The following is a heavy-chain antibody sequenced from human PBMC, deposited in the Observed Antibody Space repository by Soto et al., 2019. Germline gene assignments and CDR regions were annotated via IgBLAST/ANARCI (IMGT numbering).Heavy chain of an antibody. CDR3: ARHDSSGDYFDY. CDR1: GGSISSSSYY. CDR2: IYYSGST. J-gene: IGHJ4*02. Sequence: QLQLQESGPGLVKPSETLSLTCTVSGGSISSSSYYWGWIRQPPGKGLEWIGSIYYSGSTYYNPSRTSRATISVDTSKNQFSLKLSSVTAADTAGYYGARHDSSGDYFDYWGQGTLVTVSS. D-gene: IGHD6-25*01. V-gene: IGHV4-39*01.